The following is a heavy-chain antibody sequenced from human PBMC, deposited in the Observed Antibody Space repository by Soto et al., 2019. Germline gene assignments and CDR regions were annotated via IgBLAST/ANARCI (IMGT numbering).Heavy chain of an antibody. V-gene: IGHV6-1*01. CDR2: TYYRSKWYN. Sequence: PSQTLSLTCAISGDSVSSNSAAWNWIRQSPSRGLEWLGRTYYRSKWYNDYAVSVKSRITINPDTSKNQFSLQLNSVTAADTSVYFCARHRAGSSSIDYWGQGTLVTVSS. CDR1: GDSVSSNSAA. CDR3: ARHRAGSSSIDY. J-gene: IGHJ4*02. D-gene: IGHD6-6*01.